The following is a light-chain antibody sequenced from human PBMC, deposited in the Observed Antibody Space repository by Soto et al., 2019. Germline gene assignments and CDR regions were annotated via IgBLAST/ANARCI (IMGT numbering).Light chain of an antibody. CDR2: GAS. CDR1: QSVSSTS. CDR3: QQYDGSPPWT. Sequence: EIVFTHSPGPLSFSPGERATLSCRASQSVSSTSLAWYQQKPGQAPRLLIYGASNRATGIPDRFSGSGSGTDFTLTISRLEPEDFAVYYCQQYDGSPPWTFGLGTKVDIK. V-gene: IGKV3-20*01. J-gene: IGKJ1*01.